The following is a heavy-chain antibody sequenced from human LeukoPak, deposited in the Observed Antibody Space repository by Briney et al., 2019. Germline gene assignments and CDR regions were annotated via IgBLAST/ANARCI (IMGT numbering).Heavy chain of an antibody. CDR2: ISGSGGST. CDR1: GFTFSSYA. J-gene: IGHJ3*02. Sequence: PGGSLRLSCAASGFTFSSYAMSWVRQAPGKGLEWVSAISGSGGSTYYADSVKGRFTISRDNSKNTLYLQMNSLRAEDTAVYYCAKGAYSNGWEAIAFDIWGQGTMVTVSS. D-gene: IGHD6-19*01. CDR3: AKGAYSNGWEAIAFDI. V-gene: IGHV3-23*01.